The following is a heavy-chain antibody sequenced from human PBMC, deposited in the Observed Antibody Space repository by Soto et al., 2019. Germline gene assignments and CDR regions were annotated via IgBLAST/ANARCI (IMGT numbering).Heavy chain of an antibody. V-gene: IGHV1-18*04. D-gene: IGHD3-3*01. CDR1: GYTFTSYG. CDR2: ISAYNGNT. CDR3: ARVGDPGLFLDGRPQYPVAPYYYYYGMDV. Sequence: ASVKVSCKASGYTFTSYGISWVRQAPGQGLEWMGWISAYNGNTNYAQKLQGRVTMTTDTSTSTAYMELRSLRSDDTAVYYCARVGDPGLFLDGRPQYPVAPYYYYYGMDVWGQGTTVTVSS. J-gene: IGHJ6*02.